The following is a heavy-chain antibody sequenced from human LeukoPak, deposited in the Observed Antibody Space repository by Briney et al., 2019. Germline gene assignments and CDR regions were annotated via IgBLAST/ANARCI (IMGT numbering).Heavy chain of an antibody. D-gene: IGHD5-18*01. J-gene: IGHJ5*02. CDR2: INPNSGGT. Sequence: GASVKVSCKASGYTFTGYYMHWVRQAPGQGLEWMGWINPNSGGTNYAQKFQGRVTMTRDTSISTAYMELSRLRSDDTAVYYCARVFFGYSYGSNWFDPWGQGTLVTVSS. CDR3: ARVFFGYSYGSNWFDP. CDR1: GYTFTGYY. V-gene: IGHV1-2*02.